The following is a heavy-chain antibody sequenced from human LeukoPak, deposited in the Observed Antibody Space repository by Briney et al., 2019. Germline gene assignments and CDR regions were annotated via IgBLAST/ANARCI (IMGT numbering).Heavy chain of an antibody. CDR3: AKDTMFYDILTGYPHFDY. J-gene: IGHJ4*02. D-gene: IGHD3-9*01. Sequence: GGSLRLSCAASGFTFSSFAMSWVRQAPGKGLERVSAISGSGDNTHYADSVKGRFTISRDNSKNTLYLQMNTLRAEDTAVYYCAKDTMFYDILTGYPHFDYWGQGTLVTVSS. CDR2: ISGSGDNT. CDR1: GFTFSSFA. V-gene: IGHV3-23*01.